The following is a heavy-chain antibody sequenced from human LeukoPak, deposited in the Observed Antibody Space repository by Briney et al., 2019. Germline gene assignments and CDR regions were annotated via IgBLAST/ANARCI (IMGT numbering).Heavy chain of an antibody. CDR1: GYTFTSYG. V-gene: IGHV1-18*01. D-gene: IGHD3-10*01. CDR3: ARDTYYYGSGSYFPSAPSFDY. CDR2: ISAYNGNT. Sequence: ASVKVSXKASGYTFTSYGISWVRQAPGQGLEWMGWISAYNGNTNYAQKLQGRVTMTTDTSTSTAYMELRSLRSDDTAVYYCARDTYYYGSGSYFPSAPSFDYWGQGTLVTVSS. J-gene: IGHJ4*02.